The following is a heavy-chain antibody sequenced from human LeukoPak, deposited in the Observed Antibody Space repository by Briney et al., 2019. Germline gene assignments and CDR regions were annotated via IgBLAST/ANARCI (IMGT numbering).Heavy chain of an antibody. CDR3: TKEGLVWGTSFSAWFDP. CDR1: GITLSAYG. V-gene: IGHV3-30*18. CDR2: LSSDAKTT. Sequence: GGSLRLSCAASGITLSAYGTHWVRQAPGKGLEWVAVLSSDAKTTYYADSVKGRFTITSDNSKNTLYLEMNRLRIEDTARYYCTKEGLVWGTSFSAWFDPWGQGTLVTVSS. J-gene: IGHJ5*02. D-gene: IGHD3-16*01.